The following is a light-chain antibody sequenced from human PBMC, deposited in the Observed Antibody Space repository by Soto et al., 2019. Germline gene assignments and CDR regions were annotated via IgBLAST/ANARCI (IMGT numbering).Light chain of an antibody. V-gene: IGKV1-5*01. CDR2: DVS. CDR3: QHYQSDTWT. CDR1: QNIEML. Sequence: IEMSQSTYTVSASVGDRVRLTCRASQNIEMLQAWYQQKTGKAPKLLLYDVSTLERGVPSRFSGSGSATEFTLTIIDIQPDDFATYYCQHYQSDTWTFGQGTKV. J-gene: IGKJ1*01.